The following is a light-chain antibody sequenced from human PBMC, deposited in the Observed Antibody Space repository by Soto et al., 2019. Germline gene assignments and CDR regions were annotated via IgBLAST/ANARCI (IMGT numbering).Light chain of an antibody. Sequence: QSALTQPASVSGSRGQSITISCTGTSSDVGGYNSVSWYQLHPGKAPKLIIYEVTNRPSGVSHRFSGSKSGNTASLTISGLQAEDETDYYCSSYTGITSYVFGTGTKLTVL. CDR2: EVT. V-gene: IGLV2-14*01. CDR3: SSYTGITSYV. J-gene: IGLJ1*01. CDR1: SSDVGGYNS.